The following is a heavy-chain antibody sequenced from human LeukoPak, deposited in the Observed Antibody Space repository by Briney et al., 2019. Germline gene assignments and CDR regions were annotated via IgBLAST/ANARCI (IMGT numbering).Heavy chain of an antibody. J-gene: IGHJ6*03. CDR2: INPNSGGT. CDR1: GYTFTGYY. CDR3: ASVYCSGGSCLPMDV. D-gene: IGHD2-15*01. V-gene: IGHV1-2*02. Sequence: GASVKVSCKASGYTFTGYYMHWVRQAPGQGLEWMGWINPNSGGTNYAQKFQGRVTMTRDTSISTAYMELSRLRSDDTAVYYCASVYCSGGSCLPMDVWSKGTTVTVSS.